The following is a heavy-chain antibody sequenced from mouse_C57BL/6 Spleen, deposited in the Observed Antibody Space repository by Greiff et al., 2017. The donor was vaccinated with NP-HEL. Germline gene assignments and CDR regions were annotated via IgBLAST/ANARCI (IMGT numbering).Heavy chain of an antibody. Sequence: VQLQQPGAELVKPGASVKMSCKASGYTFTSYWITWVKQRPGQGLEWIGDIYPGSGSTNYNEKFKSKATLTVDTSSSTAYMQLSSLTSEDPAVYYCARNGSTTFRAWFAYWGQGTLVTVSA. CDR3: ARNGSTTFRAWFAY. CDR2: IYPGSGST. J-gene: IGHJ3*01. D-gene: IGHD1-1*01. CDR1: GYTFTSYW. V-gene: IGHV1-55*01.